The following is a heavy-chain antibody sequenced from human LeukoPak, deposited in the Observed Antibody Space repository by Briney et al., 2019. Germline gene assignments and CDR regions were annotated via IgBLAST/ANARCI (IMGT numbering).Heavy chain of an antibody. CDR1: GGSISSYY. CDR2: IYYSGST. D-gene: IGHD3-10*01. J-gene: IGHJ4*02. CDR3: ARAWGSGSYDY. V-gene: IGHV4-59*12. Sequence: SETLSLTCTVSGGSISSYYWSWIRQPPGKGLEWIGYIYYSGSTNYNPSLKSQVTISVDKSKNQFSLKLSSVTAADTAVYYCARAWGSGSYDYWGQGTLVTVSS.